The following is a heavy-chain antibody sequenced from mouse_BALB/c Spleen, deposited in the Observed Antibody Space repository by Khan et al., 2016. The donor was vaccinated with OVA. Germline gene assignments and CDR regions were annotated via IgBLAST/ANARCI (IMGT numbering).Heavy chain of an antibody. CDR3: AKDAGRY. Sequence: EVQLQQSGPELVKPGASVKISCKTSGYTFTEYTLHWVEQTHGKRLEWFGVFTSKNGVSLYNQNFKGKATLTVDKSSSTAYMEFRSLTSEDSAVFYCAKDAGRYWGQGTSVTVSS. D-gene: IGHD3-3*01. V-gene: IGHV1-18*01. CDR2: FTSKNGVS. CDR1: GYTFTEYT. J-gene: IGHJ4*01.